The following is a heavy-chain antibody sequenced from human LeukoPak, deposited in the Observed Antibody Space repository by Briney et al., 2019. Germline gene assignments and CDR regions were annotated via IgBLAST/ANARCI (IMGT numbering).Heavy chain of an antibody. CDR3: ARARGVFDY. D-gene: IGHD3-10*01. J-gene: IGHJ4*02. CDR1: GGSISSGSYY. V-gene: IGHV4-61*02. CDR2: IYTSGST. Sequence: SQTLSLTCTVSGGSISSGSYYWSWIRQPAGKGLEWIGRIYTSGSTNYNPSLKSRVTISVGTSKNQFSLKLSSVTAADTAVYYCARARGVFDYWGQGTLVTVSS.